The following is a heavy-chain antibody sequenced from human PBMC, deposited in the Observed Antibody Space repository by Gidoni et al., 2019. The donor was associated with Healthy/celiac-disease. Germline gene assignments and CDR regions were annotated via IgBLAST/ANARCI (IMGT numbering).Heavy chain of an antibody. V-gene: IGHV1-69*08. CDR1: GGTFSSYT. Sequence: QVQLVQSGAEVKKPGSSVKVSCKASGGTFSSYTISWVRQAPGQGLEWMGRIIPILGIANYAQKFQGRVTITADKSTSTAYMELSSLRSEDTAVYYCARDYSGYDSSFDYWGQGTLVTVSS. J-gene: IGHJ4*02. CDR3: ARDYSGYDSSFDY. CDR2: IIPILGIA. D-gene: IGHD5-12*01.